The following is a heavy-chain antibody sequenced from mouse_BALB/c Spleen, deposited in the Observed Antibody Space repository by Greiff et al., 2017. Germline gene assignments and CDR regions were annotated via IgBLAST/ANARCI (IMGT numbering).Heavy chain of an antibody. CDR1: GYTFTSYY. CDR3: ARWGLLYYYAMDY. Sequence: VKLQQPGSELVKPGASVKLSCKASGYTFTSYYMYWVKQRPGQGLEWIGGINPSNGGTNFNEKFKSKATLTVDKSSSTAYMELSSLTSEDSAVYYCARWGLLYYYAMDYWGQGTSVTVSS. J-gene: IGHJ4*01. D-gene: IGHD2-3*01. V-gene: IGHV1-53*01. CDR2: INPSNGGT.